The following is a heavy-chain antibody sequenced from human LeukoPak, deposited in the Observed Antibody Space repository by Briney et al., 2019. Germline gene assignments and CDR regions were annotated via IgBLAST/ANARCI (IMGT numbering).Heavy chain of an antibody. CDR3: ARVGGGYYLGPTLYYFDY. J-gene: IGHJ4*02. Sequence: ASVKVSCKASGYTFTSYGISWVRQAPGQGLEWMGWISAYNGNTNYAQKLQGRVTMTTDTSTSTAYMELRSLRSDDTAVYYCARVGGGYYLGPTLYYFDYWGQGTLVTVSS. CDR2: ISAYNGNT. D-gene: IGHD1-26*01. V-gene: IGHV1-18*01. CDR1: GYTFTSYG.